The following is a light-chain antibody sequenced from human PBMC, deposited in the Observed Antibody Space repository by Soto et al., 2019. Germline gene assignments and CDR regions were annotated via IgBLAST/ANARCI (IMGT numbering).Light chain of an antibody. Sequence: QSALPQPASVSGSAGQSSTISCTGTSSDVGGYNYVSWYQQHPGKAPKLMIYEVSNRPSGVSNRLSGSKSGNTASLTISGLQAEDEADYYCSSYTSSSTLGVFGNGTKVTVL. CDR2: EVS. V-gene: IGLV2-14*01. CDR1: SSDVGGYNY. CDR3: SSYTSSSTLGV. J-gene: IGLJ1*01.